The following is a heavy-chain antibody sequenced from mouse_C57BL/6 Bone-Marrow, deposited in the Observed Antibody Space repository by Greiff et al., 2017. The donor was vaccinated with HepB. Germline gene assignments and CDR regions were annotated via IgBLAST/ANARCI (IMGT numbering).Heavy chain of an antibody. CDR2: ISDGGSYT. CDR3: ASANNYYAMDY. J-gene: IGHJ4*01. Sequence: EVKLVESGGGLVKPGGSLKLSCAASGFTFSSYAMSWVRQTPEKRLEWVATISDGGSYTYYPDNVKGRFTISRDNAKNNLYLQMSHLKSEDTAMYYCASANNYYAMDYWGQGTSVTVSS. CDR1: GFTFSSYA. V-gene: IGHV5-4*03. D-gene: IGHD4-1*01.